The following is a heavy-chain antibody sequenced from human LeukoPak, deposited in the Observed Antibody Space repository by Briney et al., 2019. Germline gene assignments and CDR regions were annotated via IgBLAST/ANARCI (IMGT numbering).Heavy chain of an antibody. CDR2: MNPNSGNT. CDR3: ARGGGGIAVAGRDFDY. Sequence: ASVKVSCKASGYTFTSYDIKWVRQATGQGLEWMGWMNPNSGNTGYAQKFQGRVTMTRNTSISTAYMELSSLRSEDTAVYYCARGGGGIAVAGRDFDYWGQGTLVTVSS. V-gene: IGHV1-8*01. CDR1: GYTFTSYD. J-gene: IGHJ4*02. D-gene: IGHD6-19*01.